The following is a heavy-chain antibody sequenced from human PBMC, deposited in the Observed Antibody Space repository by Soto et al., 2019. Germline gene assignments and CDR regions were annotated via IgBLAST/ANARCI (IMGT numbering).Heavy chain of an antibody. CDR2: ISSSSSYI. D-gene: IGHD3-3*01. CDR1: GFTFSSYS. J-gene: IGHJ5*02. V-gene: IGHV3-21*01. CDR3: AREWAIFGVVIRYNWFDP. Sequence: SGGSLRLSCAASGFTFSSYSMNWVRQAPGKGLEWVSSISSSSSYIYYADSVKGRFTISRDNAKNSLYLQMNSLRAEDTAVYYCAREWAIFGVVIRYNWFDPWGQGTLVTSPQ.